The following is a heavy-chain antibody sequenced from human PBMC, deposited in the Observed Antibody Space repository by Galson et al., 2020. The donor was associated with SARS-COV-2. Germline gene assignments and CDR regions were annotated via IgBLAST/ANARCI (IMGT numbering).Heavy chain of an antibody. V-gene: IGHV3-33*01. CDR3: ARDFSLYYDSSGYSDVDAFDI. CDR1: GFTFSSYG. CDR2: IWYDGSNK. J-gene: IGHJ3*02. D-gene: IGHD3-22*01. Sequence: GESLKISCAASGFTFSSYGMHWVRQAPGKGLEWVAVIWYDGSNKYSADSVKGRFIISRDNSKNTLYLQMNSLRAEDTAVYYCARDFSLYYDSSGYSDVDAFDIWGQGTMVTVSS.